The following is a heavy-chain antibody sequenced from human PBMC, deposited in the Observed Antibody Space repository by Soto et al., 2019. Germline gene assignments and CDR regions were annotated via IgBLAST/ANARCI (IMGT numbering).Heavy chain of an antibody. V-gene: IGHV1-18*04. CDR2: ISAYNGNT. J-gene: IGHJ5*02. CDR3: ARTVAGTNWFDP. Sequence: ASVKVSCKASGYTFANYGISWVRQAPGQGLEWMGWISAYNGNTNYAQKLQGRVTMTTDTSTSTAYMELRSLRSDDTAVYYCARTVAGTNWFDPWGQGTLVTVSS. D-gene: IGHD6-19*01. CDR1: GYTFANYG.